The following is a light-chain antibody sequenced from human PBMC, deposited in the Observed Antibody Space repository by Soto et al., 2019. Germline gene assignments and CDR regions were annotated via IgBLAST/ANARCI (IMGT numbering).Light chain of an antibody. CDR1: QSISNL. CDR2: DAS. CDR3: LET. Sequence: DIGLTQSPATLSLSPGERATLSCRESQSISNLLAWYDKTLGQAPRLLIYDASNRATRIPARFSGSGSGTDCTLTISSREPEYCASYYRLETSGQGPKLEI. J-gene: IGKJ2*01. V-gene: IGKV3-11*01.